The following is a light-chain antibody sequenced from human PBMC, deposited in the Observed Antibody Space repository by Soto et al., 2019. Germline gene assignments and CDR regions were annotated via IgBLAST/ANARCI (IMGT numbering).Light chain of an antibody. J-gene: IGLJ1*01. V-gene: IGLV2-14*02. CDR2: EVT. CDR1: SSDVGSYNL. Sequence: QSALTQPASVSGSPGQSITISCTGTSSDVGSYNLVSWYQVHPGKAPKLIIYEVTDRPSGVSNRFSGSKSGNTASLTISGLQAEDEAEYYCSSYTNINTRACVFGTGTKLTVL. CDR3: SSYTNINTRACV.